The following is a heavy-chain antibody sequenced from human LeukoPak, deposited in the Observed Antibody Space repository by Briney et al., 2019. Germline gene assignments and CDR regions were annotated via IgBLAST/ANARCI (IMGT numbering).Heavy chain of an antibody. CDR2: IYYSGST. CDR3: ARGEAGAIDPFDY. CDR1: GGSISSYY. Sequence: SETLSLTCTVSGGSISSYYWSWIRQPPGKGLEGIGYIYYSGSTNYNPSLKSPVTISVDTSKNQCCLKLSSVTAADTAVYYCARGEAGAIDPFDYWGQGTLVTVSS. D-gene: IGHD1-26*01. V-gene: IGHV4-59*01. J-gene: IGHJ4*02.